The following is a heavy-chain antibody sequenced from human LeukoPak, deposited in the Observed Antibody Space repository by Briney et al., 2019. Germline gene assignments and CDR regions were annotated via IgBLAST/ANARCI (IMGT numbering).Heavy chain of an antibody. CDR2: IYSSGST. CDR1: GGSLNSYY. J-gene: IGHJ4*02. Sequence: SETLSLTCTVSGGSLNSYYWSWIRQSAGKGLEWIALIYSSGSTKYNSSLKSRVTISIDTSKNQFSLEVSSVTAGDTAIYYCVRHGESGRHHSCFDHWGQGILVTVSS. CDR3: VRHGESGRHHSCFDH. V-gene: IGHV4-59*08. D-gene: IGHD3-10*01.